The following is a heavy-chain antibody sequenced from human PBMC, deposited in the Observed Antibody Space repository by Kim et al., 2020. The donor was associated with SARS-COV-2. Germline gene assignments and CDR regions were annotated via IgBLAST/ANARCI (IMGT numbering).Heavy chain of an antibody. V-gene: IGHV3-48*02. Sequence: GGSLRLSCAASGLTFSSYSINWVRQAPGKGLEWVSDIDSSGFSTYYADSVKGRFTISRDNAKNSLYLQMNSLRDEDTAVYYCARTTGTTTYYYAMDVWG. CDR3: ARTTGTTTYYYAMDV. CDR2: IDSSGFST. J-gene: IGHJ6*02. D-gene: IGHD1-1*01. CDR1: GLTFSSYS.